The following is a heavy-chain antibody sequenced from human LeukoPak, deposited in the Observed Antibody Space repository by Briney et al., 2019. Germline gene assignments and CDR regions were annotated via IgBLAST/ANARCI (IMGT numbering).Heavy chain of an antibody. D-gene: IGHD2-15*01. CDR1: GFRFSGYS. Sequence: GGSLRLSCEASGFRFSGYSMNWVRQAPGKGLEWVSYISHTGSTMSYADSVKGRFTISRDNAKNSVYMQMNSLRAEDTAVYSCARQRRYCSGDSCYQRTFDFWGQGTLVTVSS. CDR2: ISHTGSTM. V-gene: IGHV3-48*04. J-gene: IGHJ4*02. CDR3: ARQRRYCSGDSCYQRTFDF.